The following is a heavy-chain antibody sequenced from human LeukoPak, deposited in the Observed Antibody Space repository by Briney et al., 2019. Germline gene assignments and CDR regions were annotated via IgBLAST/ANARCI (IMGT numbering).Heavy chain of an antibody. D-gene: IGHD1-14*01. J-gene: IGHJ3*02. CDR2: IKQDGSEK. V-gene: IGHV3-7*03. Sequence: GGSLRLSCAVSGFTLTNHGVSWVRQAPGKGLEWVANIKQDGSEKYYVDSVKGRFTISRDNAKNSLYLQMNSLRAEDTAVYYCARVGENQRAFDIWGQGTMVTVSS. CDR1: GFTLTNHG. CDR3: ARVGENQRAFDI.